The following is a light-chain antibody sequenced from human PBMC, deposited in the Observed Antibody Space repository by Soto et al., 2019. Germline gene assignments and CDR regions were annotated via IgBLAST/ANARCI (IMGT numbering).Light chain of an antibody. CDR1: SGHSSYA. V-gene: IGLV4-69*01. J-gene: IGLJ2*01. Sequence: QSVLTQSPSASASLGASVKLTCTLSSGHSSYAIAWHQQQPEKGPRYLMKLNSDGSHSKGDGIPERFSGSSSGAERYLTISSLQSGDEADYYCQTWGTGIQVFGGGTKLTVL. CDR3: QTWGTGIQV. CDR2: LNSDGSH.